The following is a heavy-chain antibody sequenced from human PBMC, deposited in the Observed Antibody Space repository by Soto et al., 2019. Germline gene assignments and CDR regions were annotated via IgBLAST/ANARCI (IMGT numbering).Heavy chain of an antibody. CDR2: ISGSGSTI. D-gene: IGHD3-22*01. V-gene: IGHV3-23*01. J-gene: IGHJ4*02. CDR3: AKVFYYYDSSGYYYFDY. Sequence: GGSLRLSCAASGFTFSSYAVSWVRQAPGKGPEWISSISGSGSTIYYADSVKGRFTISRDNSKNTLYLQMSSLRAEDTAVYYCAKVFYYYDSSGYYYFDYWGQGTLVTVPS. CDR1: GFTFSSYA.